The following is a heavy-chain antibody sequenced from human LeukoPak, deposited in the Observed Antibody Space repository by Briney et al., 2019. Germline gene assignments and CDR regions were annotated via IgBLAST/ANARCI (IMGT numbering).Heavy chain of an antibody. D-gene: IGHD6-6*01. V-gene: IGHV4-59*08. CDR2: IYYSGST. Sequence: SETLSLTCTVSGGSISSYYWSWIRQPPGKGLEWIGYIYYSGSTNYNPSLKSRVTISVDTSKNQFSLKLSSVTAADTAVYYCARQGYSSSPGMLFDIWGQGTMVTVSS. CDR3: ARQGYSSSPGMLFDI. J-gene: IGHJ3*02. CDR1: GGSISSYY.